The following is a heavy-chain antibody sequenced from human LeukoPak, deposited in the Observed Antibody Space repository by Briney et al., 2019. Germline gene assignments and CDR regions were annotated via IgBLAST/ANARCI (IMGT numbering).Heavy chain of an antibody. V-gene: IGHV1-69*04. CDR2: IIPILDIA. Sequence: VASVKASCKASGGTFSSYAIRWVRQAPGQGLEWMGTIIPILDIANYAQKFQGRVSVTADKSTSTAYMELSSLRSEDTAVYYCALRGYNDGKYYFDSWGQGTLVTVSS. D-gene: IGHD5-18*01. J-gene: IGHJ4*02. CDR3: ALRGYNDGKYYFDS. CDR1: GGTFSSYA.